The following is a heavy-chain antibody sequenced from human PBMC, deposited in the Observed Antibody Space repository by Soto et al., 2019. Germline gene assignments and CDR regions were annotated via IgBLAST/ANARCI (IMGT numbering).Heavy chain of an antibody. CDR1: GFIFSSFG. CDR3: VRDLLGSGGHFDY. CDR2: IWYDGSNT. V-gene: IGHV3-33*01. D-gene: IGHD7-27*01. J-gene: IGHJ4*02. Sequence: GGSLRLSCAASGFIFSSFGMHWVRQAPGKGLEWVAHIWYDGSNTYYADSVKGRFTISRDNSRNTMYLQMNSLRAEDTAVYHCVRDLLGSGGHFDYWGQGTPVTVSS.